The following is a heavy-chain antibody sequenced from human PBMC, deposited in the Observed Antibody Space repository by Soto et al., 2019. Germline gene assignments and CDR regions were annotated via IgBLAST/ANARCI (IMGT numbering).Heavy chain of an antibody. CDR2: ISYDGSNK. J-gene: IGHJ6*02. CDR1: GFTFSSYG. Sequence: QVQLVESGGGVVQPGRSLRLSCAASGFTFSSYGMHWVRQAPGKGLEWVAVISYDGSNKYYADSVKGRFTISRDNSKNRLYLQMNSLRAEDTAVYYCAKGRFLEWLLPRKSYYYYYGMDVWGQGTTVTVSS. D-gene: IGHD3-3*01. V-gene: IGHV3-30*18. CDR3: AKGRFLEWLLPRKSYYYYYGMDV.